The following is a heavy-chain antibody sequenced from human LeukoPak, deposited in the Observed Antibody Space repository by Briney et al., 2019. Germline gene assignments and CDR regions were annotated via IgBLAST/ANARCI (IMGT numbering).Heavy chain of an antibody. V-gene: IGHV4-39*01. J-gene: IGHJ4*02. Sequence: SETLSLTCIVSGDSISSRSYYWSWIRQPPGKGLEWIGSMYYSGSTYYTPSLKSRVTISVDTSKNQFSLRLTSVTAADTAVYYCASLKTGGLFDYWGQGTLVPVSS. CDR3: ASLKTGGLFDY. CDR1: GDSISSRSYY. CDR2: MYYSGST. D-gene: IGHD2-8*02.